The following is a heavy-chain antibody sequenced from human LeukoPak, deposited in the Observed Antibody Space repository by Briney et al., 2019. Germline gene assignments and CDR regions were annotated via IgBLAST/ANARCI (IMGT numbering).Heavy chain of an antibody. D-gene: IGHD3-3*01. CDR1: GGTFISYA. CDR3: ARVCYDFWSGPSGPGEYYYYYMDV. Sequence: SVNVSCKASGGTFISYAISWVRQAPGQGLEWMGGIIPIFGTANYPQKFQGRVTITTDESTSTAYMELSSLRSEDTAVYYCARVCYDFWSGPSGPGEYYYYYMDVWGKGTTVTVSS. V-gene: IGHV1-69*05. CDR2: IIPIFGTA. J-gene: IGHJ6*03.